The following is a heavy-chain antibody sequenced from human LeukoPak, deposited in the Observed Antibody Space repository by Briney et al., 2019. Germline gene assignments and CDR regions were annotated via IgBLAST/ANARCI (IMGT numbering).Heavy chain of an antibody. Sequence: GGSLRLSCAASGFTFNNYWMSWVRQAPGKGLEWLANIKEDGSRKYYVDSVKGRFTISRDNAKKSLFLQMNSLRAEDTAVYYCARDGVTSSVDYWGQGTLVIVSS. CDR3: ARDGVTSSVDY. CDR1: GFTFNNYW. V-gene: IGHV3-7*01. CDR2: IKEDGSRK. J-gene: IGHJ4*02. D-gene: IGHD2-21*02.